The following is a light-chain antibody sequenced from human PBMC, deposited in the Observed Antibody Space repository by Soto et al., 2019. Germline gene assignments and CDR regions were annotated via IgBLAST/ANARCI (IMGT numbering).Light chain of an antibody. J-gene: IGLJ3*02. CDR3: QSYDSSLSASV. CDR2: ANS. CDR1: SSNIGAGYD. Sequence: QPVLTQPPSVSGAPGQRVTISCTGSSSNIGAGYDVHWYQHLPGTAPKLLIYANSNRPSGVPDRFSGSKSGTSASLAITGLQAEDEADYYCQSYDSSLSASVFGGGTKVTVL. V-gene: IGLV1-40*01.